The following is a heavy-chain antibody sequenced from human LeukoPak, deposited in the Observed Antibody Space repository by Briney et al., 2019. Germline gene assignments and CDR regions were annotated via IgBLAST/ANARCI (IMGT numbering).Heavy chain of an antibody. Sequence: SETLSLTCTVSGGSISSSSYYWGWIRQPPGKGLEWIGSIYYSGSTYYNPSLKSRVTISVDTSKNQFSLKPSSVTAADTAVYYCARDPGGSSRTFDYWGQGTLVTVSS. CDR3: ARDPGGSSRTFDY. V-gene: IGHV4-39*07. CDR1: GGSISSSSYY. CDR2: IYYSGST. J-gene: IGHJ4*02. D-gene: IGHD1-26*01.